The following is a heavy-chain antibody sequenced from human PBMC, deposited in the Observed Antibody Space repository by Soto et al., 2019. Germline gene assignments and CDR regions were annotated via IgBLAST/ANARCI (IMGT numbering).Heavy chain of an antibody. D-gene: IGHD6-6*01. CDR1: GFTFSNAW. V-gene: IGHV3-30*18. CDR3: AKDAGLIAARPPGPFDY. Sequence: GGSLRLSCAASGFTFSNAWMNWVRQAPGKGLEWVAVISYDGSNKYYADSVKGRFTISRDNSKNTLYLQMNSLRAEDTAVYYCAKDAGLIAARPPGPFDYWGQGTLVNVSS. CDR2: ISYDGSNK. J-gene: IGHJ4*02.